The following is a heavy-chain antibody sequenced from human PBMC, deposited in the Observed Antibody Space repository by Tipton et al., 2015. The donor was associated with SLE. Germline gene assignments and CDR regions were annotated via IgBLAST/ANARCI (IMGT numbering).Heavy chain of an antibody. J-gene: IGHJ2*01. Sequence: LRLSCAVYGGSFSGYYWSWIRQPPGKGLEWIGEINHSGSTNYNPSLKSRVTISVDTSKNQFSLKLSSVTAADTAVYYCAGVLGRDGVRPGWYFDLWGRGTLVTVSS. D-gene: IGHD4-17*01. CDR2: INHSGST. V-gene: IGHV4-34*01. CDR3: AGVLGRDGVRPGWYFDL. CDR1: GGSFSGYY.